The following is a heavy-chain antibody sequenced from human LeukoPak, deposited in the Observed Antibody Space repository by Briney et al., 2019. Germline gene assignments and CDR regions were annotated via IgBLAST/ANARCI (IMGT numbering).Heavy chain of an antibody. CDR3: ARGWPGMTGRWMENYYGMDV. CDR2: INPNSGGT. CDR1: GYTFTGYY. D-gene: IGHD3-9*01. Sequence: ASVKVSCKASGYTFTGYYMHWVRQVPGQGLEWMGWINPNSGGTNYAQKFQGWVTMTRDTSISTAYMELSRLRSDDTAVYYCARGWPGMTGRWMENYYGMDVWGQGTTVTVSS. J-gene: IGHJ6*02. V-gene: IGHV1-2*04.